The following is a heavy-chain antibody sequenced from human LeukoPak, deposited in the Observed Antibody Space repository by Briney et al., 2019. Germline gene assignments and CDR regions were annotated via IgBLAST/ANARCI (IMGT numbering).Heavy chain of an antibody. CDR1: GASINTYS. J-gene: IGHJ5*02. Sequence: ASETLSLTCTVSGASINTYSWTWIRQPAGKGLEWIGRIYPSGNTNYSPSPKSRLTMSIDTSKSQFSLNLSSVTAADTAVYYCARDLDLRYCSIATCSGNWFDPWGQGTLVTVSS. D-gene: IGHD2-2*01. CDR3: ARDLDLRYCSIATCSGNWFDP. CDR2: IYPSGNT. V-gene: IGHV4-4*07.